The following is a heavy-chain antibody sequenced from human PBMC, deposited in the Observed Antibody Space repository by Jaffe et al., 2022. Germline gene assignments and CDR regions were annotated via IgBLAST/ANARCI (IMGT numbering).Heavy chain of an antibody. CDR3: TADAFDI. CDR1: GFTFSSYG. V-gene: IGHV3-64*01. J-gene: IGHJ3*02. Sequence: EVQLVESGGGLVQPGGSLRLSCAASGFTFSSYGMHWVRQAPGKGLEYVSAISSTGAITYYASSVKDRFTISRDNSKNTLYLQMGSLRVEDMAVYYCTADAFDIWGQGTMVTVSS. CDR2: ISSTGAIT.